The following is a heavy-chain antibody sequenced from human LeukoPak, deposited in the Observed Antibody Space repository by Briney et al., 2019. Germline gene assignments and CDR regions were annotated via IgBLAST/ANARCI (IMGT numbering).Heavy chain of an antibody. CDR2: IYSGGST. CDR3: ARDSPGYLAYDS. CDR1: GFTVSSNY. V-gene: IGHV3-53*01. D-gene: IGHD1-1*01. J-gene: IGHJ4*02. Sequence: GGSLRLSCAASGFTVSSNYMSWVRQAPGKGLEWVSSIYSGGSTYYADSVKGRFTISRDNSKNTVDLQMNSLRAEDTAVYYCARDSPGYLAYDSWGQGTLVTVSS.